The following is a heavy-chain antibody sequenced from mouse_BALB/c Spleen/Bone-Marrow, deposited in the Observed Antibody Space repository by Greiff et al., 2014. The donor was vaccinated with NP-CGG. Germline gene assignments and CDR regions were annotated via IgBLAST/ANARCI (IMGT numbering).Heavy chain of an antibody. V-gene: IGHV1-9*01. CDR2: ILSGSGST. J-gene: IGHJ3*01. Sequence: VQLQQSGAELMKTGASVKISCKATGYTFSSYWIEWVKQRPGHGLEWIGEILSGSGSTNYNEKFKGKATFTADTSSNTAYMQLSSLTSEDSAVYYCARERGYWGQGTLVTVSA. CDR3: ARERGY. CDR1: GYTFSSYW.